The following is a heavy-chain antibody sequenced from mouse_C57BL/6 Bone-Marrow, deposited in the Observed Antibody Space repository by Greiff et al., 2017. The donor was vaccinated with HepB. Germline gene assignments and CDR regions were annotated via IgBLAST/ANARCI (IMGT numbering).Heavy chain of an antibody. CDR3: ARVDGYYGY. CDR2: IYPGDGDT. Sequence: QVQLQQSGPELVKPGASVKISCKASGYAFSSSWMNWVKQRPGKGLEWIGRIYPGDGDTNYNGKFKGKATLTADKSSSTAYMQLSSLTSEDSAVYFCARVDGYYGYWGQGTTLTVSS. D-gene: IGHD2-3*01. CDR1: GYAFSSSW. V-gene: IGHV1-82*01. J-gene: IGHJ2*01.